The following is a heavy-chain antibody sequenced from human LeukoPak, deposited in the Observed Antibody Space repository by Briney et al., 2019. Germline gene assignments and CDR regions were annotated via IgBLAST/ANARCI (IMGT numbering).Heavy chain of an antibody. CDR1: GLTFSNYW. J-gene: IGHJ3*01. CDR3: TCDLDRTDGL. CDR2: IHLHGSER. Sequence: GGSLRLSCAASGLTFSNYWLSWVRQAPGKGLEWVANIHLHGSERDYLDSVKGRFPISRDNAKNSLYLQMNSLRAEDTAVYYCTCDLDRTDGLWGQGTMVTVSS. D-gene: IGHD2-8*01. V-gene: IGHV3-7*01.